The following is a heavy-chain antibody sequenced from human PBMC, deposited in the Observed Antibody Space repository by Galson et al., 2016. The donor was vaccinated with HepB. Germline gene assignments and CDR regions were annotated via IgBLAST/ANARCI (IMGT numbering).Heavy chain of an antibody. J-gene: IGHJ4*02. D-gene: IGHD3-16*01. V-gene: IGHV4-39*01. CDR3: ARKVELPYVWGKGVYFDY. Sequence: SETLSLTCTVSGGSISTNSHHWGWIRQPPGKGLEWIGSNYYSGSTYYNPSLKSRVTTSVDTSKNQFSLRLSSVTAADTAVYYCARKVELPYVWGKGVYFDYWGQGTLVTVSS. CDR1: GGSISTNSHH. CDR2: NYYSGST.